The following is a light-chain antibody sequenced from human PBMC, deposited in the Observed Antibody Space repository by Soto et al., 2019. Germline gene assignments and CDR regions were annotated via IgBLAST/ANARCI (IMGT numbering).Light chain of an antibody. Sequence: EIGISQSPSTLSVSPGERATLSCRASQSVSSNLAWYQQKPGQAPRLLIYGASSRATGIPDRFSGSGSGTDFTLTISRLEPEDFAVYYCQQYGSSSWTFGQGTKVDIK. CDR2: GAS. J-gene: IGKJ1*01. V-gene: IGKV3-20*01. CDR1: QSVSSN. CDR3: QQYGSSSWT.